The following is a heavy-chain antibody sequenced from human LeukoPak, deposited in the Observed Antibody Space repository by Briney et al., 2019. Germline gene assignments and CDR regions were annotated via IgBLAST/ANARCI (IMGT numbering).Heavy chain of an antibody. CDR3: ARKNVVAATGTDWYLDL. D-gene: IGHD2-15*01. CDR1: GGSISSYY. CDR2: IYSSGST. V-gene: IGHV4-4*07. Sequence: SETLSLTCTVSGGSISSYYWSWIRQPAGKGLEWIGRIYSSGSTNYSPSLKSRVTMSVDTSKNQFSLQLNSVTAADTAVYYCARKNVVAATGTDWYLDLWSRGTLVTVSS. J-gene: IGHJ2*01.